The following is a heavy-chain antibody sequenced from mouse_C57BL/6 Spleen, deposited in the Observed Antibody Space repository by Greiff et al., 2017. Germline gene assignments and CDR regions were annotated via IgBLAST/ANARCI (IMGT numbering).Heavy chain of an antibody. Sequence: EVQLQQSGPVLVKPGASVKMSCKASGYTFTDYYMNWVKQSHGKSLEWIGVINPYNGGTSYNQKFKGKATLTVDKSSSTAYMELNSLTSEDSAVYYCARNYYGNYYVDYWGQGTTLTVSS. D-gene: IGHD2-1*01. CDR2: INPYNGGT. CDR3: ARNYYGNYYVDY. CDR1: GYTFTDYY. J-gene: IGHJ2*01. V-gene: IGHV1-19*01.